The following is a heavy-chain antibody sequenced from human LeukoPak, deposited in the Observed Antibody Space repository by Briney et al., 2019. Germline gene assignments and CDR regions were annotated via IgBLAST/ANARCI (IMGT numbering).Heavy chain of an antibody. CDR2: IYTSGST. Sequence: SQTLSLTCTVSGDSISSVNYYWSWIRQPAGRGLEWIGRIYTSGSTNYNPSLKSRLTISVDTSKNQFSLKLSSVTAADTAVYYCARDLYYYYYMDVWGKRTTVTVSS. J-gene: IGHJ6*03. CDR3: ARDLYYYYYMDV. V-gene: IGHV4-61*02. CDR1: GDSISSVNYY.